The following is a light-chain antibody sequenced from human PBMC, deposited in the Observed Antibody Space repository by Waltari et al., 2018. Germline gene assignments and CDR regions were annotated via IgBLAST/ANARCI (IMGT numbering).Light chain of an antibody. CDR3: CSYVGCNVV. J-gene: IGLJ2*01. CDR2: DVV. V-gene: IGLV2-11*01. CDR1: SSDFNGYNY. Sequence: QSALTQPRSVSGSPGQSVTISCSGTSSDFNGYNYVSWYQQLPGKAPKLMIYDVVKRPSGVPDRFSASKSGNTASLTISGLQAEDEADYYCCSYVGCNVVFGGGTKLTVL.